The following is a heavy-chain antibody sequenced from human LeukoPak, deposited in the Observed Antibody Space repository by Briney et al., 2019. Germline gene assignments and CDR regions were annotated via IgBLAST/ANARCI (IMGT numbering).Heavy chain of an antibody. D-gene: IGHD5-24*01. Sequence: PSETLSLTCTVSGYSISSGYYWGWIRQPPGKGLEWIGSIYHSGSTYYNPSLKSRVTISVDTSKNQFSLKLSSVTAADTAVYYCARGEWLGRFDYWGQGTLVTVSS. V-gene: IGHV4-38-2*02. CDR1: GYSISSGYY. CDR2: IYHSGST. CDR3: ARGEWLGRFDY. J-gene: IGHJ4*02.